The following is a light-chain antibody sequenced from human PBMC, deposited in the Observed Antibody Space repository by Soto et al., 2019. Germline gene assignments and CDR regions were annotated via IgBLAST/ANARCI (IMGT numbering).Light chain of an antibody. CDR3: SSFTSSITYV. V-gene: IGLV2-14*03. CDR2: EVT. CDR1: SSDVGGYNS. Sequence: QSALTQPASVSGSPGQSITISCTGTSSDVGGYNSVSWYQQHPGTAPKVMIYEVTNRPAGVSSRFSGSKSGNTAYLTISGLQAEDEADYYCSSFTSSITYVFGSGTKVTVL. J-gene: IGLJ1*01.